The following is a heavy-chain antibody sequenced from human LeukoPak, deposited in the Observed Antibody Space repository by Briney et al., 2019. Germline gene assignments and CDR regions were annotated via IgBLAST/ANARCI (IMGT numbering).Heavy chain of an antibody. CDR1: GGSISSYY. J-gene: IGHJ4*02. CDR2: IYYIGNT. Sequence: SETLSLTCTVSGGSISSYYWSLIRQSPEKGLEWIGYIYYIGNTNYNPSLKSRVTILVDASKNQFSLNLSSVTAADTAVYYCAGSPNPYYFDFWGQGSLVTVSS. D-gene: IGHD6-19*01. CDR3: AGSPNPYYFDF. V-gene: IGHV4-59*01.